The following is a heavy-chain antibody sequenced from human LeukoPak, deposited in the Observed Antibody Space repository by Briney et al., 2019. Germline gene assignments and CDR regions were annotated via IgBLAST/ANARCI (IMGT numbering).Heavy chain of an antibody. D-gene: IGHD4-17*01. CDR3: AKNGDHDYYYYGMDV. V-gene: IGHV1-69*13. Sequence: ASVKVSCKASGGTFSIYAISWVRQAPGQGLEWMGGIIPIFGTANYAQKFQGRVTITADESTSTAYMELSSLRSEDTAVYYCAKNGDHDYYYYGMDVWGQGTTVTVSS. CDR1: GGTFSIYA. CDR2: IIPIFGTA. J-gene: IGHJ6*02.